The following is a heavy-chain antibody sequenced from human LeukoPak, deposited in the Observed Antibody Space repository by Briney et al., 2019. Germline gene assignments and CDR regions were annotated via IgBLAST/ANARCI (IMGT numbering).Heavy chain of an antibody. CDR3: ARGPGPGYSSSWYRDYYYYGMDV. V-gene: IGHV1-2*02. D-gene: IGHD6-13*01. Sequence: GASVKVSCKASGYTFTGYYMHWVRQAPGQGLEWMGWINPNSGGTNYAQKFQGRVTITADKSTSTAYMELSSLRSEDTAVYYCARGPGPGYSSSWYRDYYYYGMDVWGQGTTVIVSS. J-gene: IGHJ6*02. CDR1: GYTFTGYY. CDR2: INPNSGGT.